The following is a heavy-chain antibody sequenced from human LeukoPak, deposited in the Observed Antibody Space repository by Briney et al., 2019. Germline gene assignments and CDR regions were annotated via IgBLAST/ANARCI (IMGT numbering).Heavy chain of an antibody. CDR3: AREGSYGSGWFDP. V-gene: IGHV4-34*01. CDR1: GGSFSGYY. CDR2: INHSGST. Sequence: PSETLSLTCAVYGGSFSGYYWSWIRQPPGKGLEWIGEINHSGSTNYNPSLKSRVTISVDTSKNQFSLKLSSVTAADTAVYYCAREGSYGSGWFDPWGQGTLVTVSS. J-gene: IGHJ5*02. D-gene: IGHD5-18*01.